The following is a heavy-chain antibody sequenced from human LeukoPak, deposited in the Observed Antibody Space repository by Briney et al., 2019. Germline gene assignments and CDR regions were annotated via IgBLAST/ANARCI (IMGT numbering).Heavy chain of an antibody. CDR3: ARGSNWAVDY. V-gene: IGHV4-34*01. CDR2: INHSGST. Sequence: SETLSLTCAVYGGSFSGYYWSWIRQPPGKGLEWIGEINHSGSTNYNPSLKSRVTISVDTSKNQFSLKLSSVTAADTAVYYCARGSNWAVDYWGQGTLVTASS. CDR1: GGSFSGYY. J-gene: IGHJ4*02. D-gene: IGHD7-27*01.